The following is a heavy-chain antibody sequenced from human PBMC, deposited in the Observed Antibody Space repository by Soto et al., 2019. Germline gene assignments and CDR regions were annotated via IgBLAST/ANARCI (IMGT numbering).Heavy chain of an antibody. CDR3: ASLPPRIVVVVLPFPS. V-gene: IGHV4-4*02. CDR1: GGSISSTNW. J-gene: IGHJ4*02. CDR2: IYHTGST. D-gene: IGHD2-21*01. Sequence: QVQLQQSGPRLARPSGTLSLTCVVSGGSISSTNWWTWVRQTPGKGLEWIGEIYHTGSTNYNPSLQNRVTMTLDKSNNRSPLTLLSLTAAAPAVYYCASLPPRIVVVVLPFPSWGQRTLVTFSS.